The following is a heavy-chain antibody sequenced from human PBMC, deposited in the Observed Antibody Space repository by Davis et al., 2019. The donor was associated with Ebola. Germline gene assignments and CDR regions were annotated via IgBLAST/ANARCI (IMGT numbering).Heavy chain of an antibody. CDR1: GGSIISSSAY. D-gene: IGHD5-18*01. CDR3: ARATGDTTMIRKKERVWFDP. V-gene: IGHV4-39*01. CDR2: IYYSGTT. Sequence: SETLSLTCTVSGGSIISSSAYWGWTRQPPRTGREWIGSIYYSGTTYYTPSLQSRVTISVDTSKNQVSLRLSSVTAAATAVYYCARATGDTTMIRKKERVWFDPWGQGTLVTVSS. J-gene: IGHJ5*02.